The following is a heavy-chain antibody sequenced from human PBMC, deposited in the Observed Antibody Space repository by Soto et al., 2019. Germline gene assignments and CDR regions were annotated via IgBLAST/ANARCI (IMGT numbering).Heavy chain of an antibody. D-gene: IGHD1-26*01. Sequence: EVQLLESGGGMVQPGGSLRLSCAASGFTFSSYAMSWVRQAPGKGLEWVSAISGSGGSTYYADSVKGRFTISRDNSKNTLYLQMNSLRAEDTAVYYCAKDRRLLRDAFDIWGQGTMVTVSS. J-gene: IGHJ3*02. V-gene: IGHV3-23*01. CDR2: ISGSGGST. CDR1: GFTFSSYA. CDR3: AKDRRLLRDAFDI.